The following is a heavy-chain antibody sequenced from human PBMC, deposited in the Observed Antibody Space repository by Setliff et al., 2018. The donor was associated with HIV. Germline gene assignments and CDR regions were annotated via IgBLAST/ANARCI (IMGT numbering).Heavy chain of an antibody. J-gene: IGHJ6*02. CDR3: ASSWSRIRYYGMDV. V-gene: IGHV1-18*01. CDR2: ISTYSDET. CDR1: GYTFTTYG. D-gene: IGHD6-13*01. Sequence: ASVKVSCKPSGYTFTTYGLSWVRQAPGQGLEWMGWISTYSDETSYSQNLQGRLTMTTDTSTSTAYMELRSLRSDDTAVYYCASSWSRIRYYGMDVWGQGTTVTVSS.